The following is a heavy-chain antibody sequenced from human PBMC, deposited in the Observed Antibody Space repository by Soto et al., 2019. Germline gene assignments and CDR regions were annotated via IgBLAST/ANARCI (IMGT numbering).Heavy chain of an antibody. CDR2: INHSGST. J-gene: IGHJ6*04. D-gene: IGHD3-10*01. CDR1: GGSFSGYY. CDR3: ARGRGSGSYRSYYYYGMDV. Sequence: PSETLSLTCAVYGGSFSGYYWNWIRQSPGKGLEWIGEINHSGSTNCNPSLESRVTMSVDTSKNQFSLSLNSVTAADTAVYYCARGRGSGSYRSYYYYGMDVWGKGTTVTVSS. V-gene: IGHV4-34*01.